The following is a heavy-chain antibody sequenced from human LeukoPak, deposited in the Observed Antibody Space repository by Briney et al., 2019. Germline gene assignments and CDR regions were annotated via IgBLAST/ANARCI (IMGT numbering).Heavy chain of an antibody. CDR1: GFTFSSYW. Sequence: GGSLRLSCAASGFTFSSYWMNWVRQAPGKGLEWVANIKQDGSDKYYVDSVKGRFTVSRDNAKNTLYLQMNSLRAEDTAAYYCARAYGDYVRYFDLWGRGTLVTVSS. D-gene: IGHD4-17*01. J-gene: IGHJ2*01. V-gene: IGHV3-7*01. CDR2: IKQDGSDK. CDR3: ARAYGDYVRYFDL.